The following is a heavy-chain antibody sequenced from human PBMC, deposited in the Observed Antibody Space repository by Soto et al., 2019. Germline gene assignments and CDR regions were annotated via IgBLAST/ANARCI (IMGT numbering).Heavy chain of an antibody. Sequence: GGSLRFSCAASGFSFNSYAMHWVRQAPGKGLEWVAVISYDGGDKYNADSVKGRFTISRDNSKNTLFLEMKSLRAEDTAVYYCVRGDGTMIRGAGEWGQGTLVTVSS. CDR1: GFSFNSYA. J-gene: IGHJ4*02. CDR3: VRGDGTMIRGAGE. CDR2: ISYDGGDK. D-gene: IGHD3-10*01. V-gene: IGHV3-30-3*01.